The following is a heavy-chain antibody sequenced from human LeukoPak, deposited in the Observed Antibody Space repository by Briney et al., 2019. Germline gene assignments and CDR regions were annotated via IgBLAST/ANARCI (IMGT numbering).Heavy chain of an antibody. CDR3: AKDVAEYYYDSSGYYVY. CDR2: ISYDGSNK. D-gene: IGHD3-22*01. J-gene: IGHJ4*02. V-gene: IGHV3-30*18. Sequence: PGGSLRLSCAASGFTFSSYGMHWVRQAPGKGLEWVAVISYDGSNKYYADSVKGRFTISRDNSKNTLYLQMNSLRAEDTAVYYCAKDVAEYYYDSSGYYVYWGQGTLVTVSS. CDR1: GFTFSSYG.